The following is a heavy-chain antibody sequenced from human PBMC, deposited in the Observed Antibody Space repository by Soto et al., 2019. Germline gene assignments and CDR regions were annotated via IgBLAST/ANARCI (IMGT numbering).Heavy chain of an antibody. D-gene: IGHD5-12*01. CDR3: ARGYSGYPVKFDY. CDR2: IYYSGNT. CDR1: GGSISSGGYY. V-gene: IGHV4-31*03. Sequence: SSETLSLTCTVSGGSISSGGYYWNWIRQHPGKGLEWIGYIYYSGNTYYNPSLKSRVTLSVDTSKNQFSLKLSSTTAADTAMYYCARGYSGYPVKFDYWGQGTLVTVSS. J-gene: IGHJ4*02.